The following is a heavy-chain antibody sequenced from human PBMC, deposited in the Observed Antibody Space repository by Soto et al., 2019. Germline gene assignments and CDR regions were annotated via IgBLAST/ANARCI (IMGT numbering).Heavy chain of an antibody. V-gene: IGHV1-18*01. J-gene: IGHJ5*02. CDR2: ISTDNTHR. CDR3: ARDRPGISVIRAVKTYNYFDP. D-gene: IGHD3-10*01. CDR1: GYNFLTYD. Sequence: GASVKVSCKASGYNFLTYDISWLRQAPGRGLEWMGWISTDNTHRNYAQNFQERVTMTTDTSTNTAYMELRSLRSDDTAIYYCARDRPGISVIRAVKTYNYFDPWGQGTLVTVSS.